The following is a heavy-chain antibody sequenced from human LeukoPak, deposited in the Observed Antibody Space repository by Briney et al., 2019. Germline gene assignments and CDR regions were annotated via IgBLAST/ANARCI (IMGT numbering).Heavy chain of an antibody. CDR1: GVFISSGDYY. CDR3: AGRGSSSGTFDI. D-gene: IGHD3-10*01. J-gene: IGHJ3*02. V-gene: IGHV4-30-4*08. CDR2: IYYSGST. Sequence: SETLSLTCTVSGVFISSGDYYWGWIRQPPGKGLEWIGNIYYSGSTNYHPSLKSRVTMSVDRSKNEISLHLASLTAADTALYYCAGRGSSSGTFDIWGPGTFVTVSS.